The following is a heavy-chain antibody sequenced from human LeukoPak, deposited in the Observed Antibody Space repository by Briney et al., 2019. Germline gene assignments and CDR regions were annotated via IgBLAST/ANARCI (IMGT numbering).Heavy chain of an antibody. V-gene: IGHV4-30-4*08. Sequence: SETLSLTCTVSGGSISSGDYYWSWIRQPPGKGLEWIGYIYYSGSTYYNPSLKTRVPISVDTSKNQFSLKLSSVTAADTAVYYCARVPMAYYYDSSGYMDVWGKGTTVTVSS. CDR1: GGSISSGDYY. J-gene: IGHJ6*04. D-gene: IGHD3-22*01. CDR2: IYYSGST. CDR3: ARVPMAYYYDSSGYMDV.